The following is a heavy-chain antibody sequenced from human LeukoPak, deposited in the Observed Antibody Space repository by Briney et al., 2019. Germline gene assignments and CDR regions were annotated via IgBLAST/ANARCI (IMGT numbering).Heavy chain of an antibody. Sequence: PSETLSLTCTVSGGSISSYYWSWIRQPPGKGLEWIGYVYYSGSTNYNPSLKSRVTISVDTSNSQFSLKLSSVTAADTAVYYCARVLPVASKIDYWGQGALVTVSS. CDR3: ARVLPVASKIDY. J-gene: IGHJ4*02. CDR2: VYYSGST. CDR1: GGSISSYY. D-gene: IGHD2-2*01. V-gene: IGHV4-59*08.